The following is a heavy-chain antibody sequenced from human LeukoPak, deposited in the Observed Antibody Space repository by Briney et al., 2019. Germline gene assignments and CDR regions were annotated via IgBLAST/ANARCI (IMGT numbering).Heavy chain of an antibody. J-gene: IGHJ5*02. D-gene: IGHD7-27*01. V-gene: IGHV4-4*09. CDR3: ALLGMRWFDP. CDR2: IYTSGST. Sequence: PSETLSLTCTVSGGSISSYYWSWIRQPPGKGLEWIGYIYTSGSTNYNPSLKSRVTISVDTSKNQFSLKLSSVTAADTAVYYCALLGMRWFDPWGQGTLVTVSS. CDR1: GGSISSYY.